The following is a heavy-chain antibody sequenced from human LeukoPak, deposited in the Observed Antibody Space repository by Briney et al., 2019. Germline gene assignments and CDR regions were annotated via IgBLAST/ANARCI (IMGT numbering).Heavy chain of an antibody. CDR3: ASSRYSSY. J-gene: IGHJ4*02. CDR1: GFTFSNYW. V-gene: IGHV3-7*01. D-gene: IGHD4-11*01. Sequence: GGSRRLSCAASGFTFSNYWMSWVRQAPGKGLEWVSHIKQDGSEKYYVDSVKGRFTISRDNAKNSMYLQMNRLRAEDTAVYYCASSRYSSYWGQGTLVTVSS. CDR2: IKQDGSEK.